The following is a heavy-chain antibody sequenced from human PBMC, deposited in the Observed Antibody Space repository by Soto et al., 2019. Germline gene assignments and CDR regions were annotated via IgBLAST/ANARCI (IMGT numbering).Heavy chain of an antibody. CDR2: IMPIFRTP. CDR1: GGTFRNSA. Sequence: QVQLEQSGAEVKKPGSSVKVSCKASGGTFRNSAISWVRQAPGQGLEWLGGIMPIFRTPDYSQKFQGRDTVTADESTSTAYMEFRGLRADDTAVYYCARDNDRPQLGGNYYYMLDVWGQGTTVTVSS. D-gene: IGHD1-1*01. J-gene: IGHJ6*02. CDR3: ARDNDRPQLGGNYYYMLDV. V-gene: IGHV1-69*12.